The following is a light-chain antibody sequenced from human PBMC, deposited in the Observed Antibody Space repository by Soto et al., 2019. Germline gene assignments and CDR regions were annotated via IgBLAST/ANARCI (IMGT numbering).Light chain of an antibody. CDR1: SSDVGNYNL. J-gene: IGLJ3*02. Sequence: QSVLTQPASVSGSPGQSITISCTGTSSDVGNYNLVSWYQQHPGKAPKLIIYEGSKRPSGVSNRFSGSKSGNTASLTISGLQAEDEADYYCCSYAGTSTFVFGGGTKVTVL. CDR3: CSYAGTSTFV. V-gene: IGLV2-23*03. CDR2: EGS.